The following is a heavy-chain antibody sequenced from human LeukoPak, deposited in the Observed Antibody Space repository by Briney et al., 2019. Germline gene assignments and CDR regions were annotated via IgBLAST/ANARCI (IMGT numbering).Heavy chain of an antibody. V-gene: IGHV3-15*01. Sequence: PGGSLRLSCAASGFTFSNAWMSWVRQAPGKGLEGVGRIKSKTDGGTTDYAAPVKGRFTISRGDEKNTLYLQMNSLKTEDTAVYYCTTGLPAGPMVRGVIITGTTFDYWGQGTLVTVSS. CDR2: IKSKTDGGTT. CDR1: GFTFSNAW. J-gene: IGHJ4*02. CDR3: TTGLPAGPMVRGVIITGTTFDY. D-gene: IGHD3-10*01.